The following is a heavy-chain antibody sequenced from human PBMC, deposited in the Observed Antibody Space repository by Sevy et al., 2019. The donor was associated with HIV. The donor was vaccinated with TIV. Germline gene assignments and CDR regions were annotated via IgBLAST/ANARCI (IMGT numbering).Heavy chain of an antibody. CDR3: ARVNYYGSGSYYKRSYYYYGMDV. J-gene: IGHJ6*02. V-gene: IGHV1-18*01. D-gene: IGHD3-10*01. Sequence: ASVKVSCKASGYTFTSYGISWVRQAPGQGLEWMGWISAYNGNTNYAQKLQGRVTMTTDTSTSTAYMELRSLGSDDTAVYYCARVNYYGSGSYYKRSYYYYGMDVWGQGTTVTVSS. CDR2: ISAYNGNT. CDR1: GYTFTSYG.